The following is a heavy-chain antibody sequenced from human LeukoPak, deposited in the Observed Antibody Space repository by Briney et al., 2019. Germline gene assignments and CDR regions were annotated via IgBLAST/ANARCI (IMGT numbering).Heavy chain of an antibody. Sequence: SETLSLTCTVSGDSISSYYWSWIRQPPGKGLEWIGYIYYSGSTNYNPSLKSRVTISVDTSKNQFSLKLSSVTAADTAVYYCARVNGVAGTGADYWGQGTLVTVSS. CDR3: ARVNGVAGTGADY. V-gene: IGHV4-59*01. CDR2: IYYSGST. CDR1: GDSISSYY. J-gene: IGHJ4*02. D-gene: IGHD6-19*01.